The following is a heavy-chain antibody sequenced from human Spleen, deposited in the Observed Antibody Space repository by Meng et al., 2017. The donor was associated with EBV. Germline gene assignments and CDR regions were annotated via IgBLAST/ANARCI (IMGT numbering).Heavy chain of an antibody. CDR2: IHGDNGNT. CDR3: ASHLLGFCSSGICYSPF. J-gene: IGHJ4*02. Sequence: QVQPWQSGAEVGNPGASVKISCKPSGYSFSGYAVHWVRQAPGHRLEWMGWIHGDNGNTKFSEKFQDRLTITRGPSARTAYMELTRLTSEDTAVYYCASHLLGFCSSGICYSPFWGQGTLVTASS. D-gene: IGHD2-15*01. CDR1: GYSFSGYA. V-gene: IGHV1-3*01.